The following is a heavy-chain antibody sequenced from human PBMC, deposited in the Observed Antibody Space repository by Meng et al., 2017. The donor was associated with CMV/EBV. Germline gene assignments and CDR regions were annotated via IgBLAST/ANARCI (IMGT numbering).Heavy chain of an antibody. V-gene: IGHV3-21*01. CDR3: AREIGAARYDWYGMDV. Sequence: GGSLRLSCAASGFTFSSYSMNWVRQAAGKGREWVSSISSSSSYTYYAVSVKGRFTIARDNAKSSRYLQMNSQRAEDTAVYDCAREIGAARYDWYGMDVWGQGTTVTVSS. CDR2: ISSSSSYT. CDR1: GFTFSSYS. D-gene: IGHD3-3*01. J-gene: IGHJ6*02.